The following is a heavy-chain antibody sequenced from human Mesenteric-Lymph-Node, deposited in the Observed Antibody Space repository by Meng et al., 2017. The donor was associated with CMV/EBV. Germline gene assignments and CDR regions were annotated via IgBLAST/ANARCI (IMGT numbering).Heavy chain of an antibody. CDR3: ATSWGNSEHFDQ. CDR1: GFTVSSSY. V-gene: IGHV3-53*01. Sequence: GESLKISCAASGFTVSSSYMSWARQAPGKGLEWVSLIYGGDNTNFADPVKGRFTISRDNSKNTVYLQMDSLRAEDTAVYYCATSWGNSEHFDQWGQGTLVTVSS. D-gene: IGHD4-23*01. CDR2: IYGGDNT. J-gene: IGHJ4*02.